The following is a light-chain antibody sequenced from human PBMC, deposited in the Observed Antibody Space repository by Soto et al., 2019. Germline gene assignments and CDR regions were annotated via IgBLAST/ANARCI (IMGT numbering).Light chain of an antibody. CDR3: SSYTTSSTYV. J-gene: IGLJ1*01. Sequence: QSALTQPASVSGSPGQSITISCTGTSSDVGGYNYVSWYQQHPGKAPKLMIYDVGYRPSGVSNRFSGSKSGNTASLTISGLQAEDEADYYCSSYTTSSTYVFGTGTKVTVL. CDR2: DVG. V-gene: IGLV2-14*01. CDR1: SSDVGGYNY.